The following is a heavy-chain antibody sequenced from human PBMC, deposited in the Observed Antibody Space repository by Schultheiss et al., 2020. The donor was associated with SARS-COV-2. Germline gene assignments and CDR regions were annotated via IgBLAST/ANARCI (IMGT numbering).Heavy chain of an antibody. CDR3: ARGPFTVTTHPPDY. Sequence: SGPTLVKPTETLTLTCTVSGFSLSNARMGVSWIRQPPGKGLEWIGEINQSVSTNYNPSLKSRVTISEDTSKKQFSLKLNSVTAADTAVYYCARGPFTVTTHPPDYWGQGTLVTVSS. CDR1: GFSLSNARMG. D-gene: IGHD4-17*01. CDR2: INQSVST. V-gene: IGHV4-4*02. J-gene: IGHJ4*02.